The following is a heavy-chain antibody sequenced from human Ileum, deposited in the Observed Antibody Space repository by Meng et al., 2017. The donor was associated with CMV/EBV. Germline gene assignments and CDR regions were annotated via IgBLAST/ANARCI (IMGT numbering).Heavy chain of an antibody. CDR3: TRGDGAHSAKFDH. CDR2: VNPDTGNP. V-gene: IGHV7-4-1*02. CDR1: GDTLTTSG. D-gene: IGHD5-24*01. Sequence: KVTGDTLTTSGIDWVGEAPGQRLGWMEWVNPDTGNPVYDPNFTGRFVFSLDTSVSTAYLQISGLRAGDTAVYYCTRGDGAHSAKFDHWGQGTLVTVSS. J-gene: IGHJ4*02.